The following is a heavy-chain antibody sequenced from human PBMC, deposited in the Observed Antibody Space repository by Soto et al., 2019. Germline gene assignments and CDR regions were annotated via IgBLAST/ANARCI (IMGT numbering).Heavy chain of an antibody. CDR2: VNGDGSST. CDR3: ARGGSTDFYGLLDL. Sequence: EVQLVESGGASVQPGGSLRLSCAASGFSLSKYWMHWVRQAPGKGLEWVSRVNGDGSSTTYADSVSGRFIISRDNAKDTVFLQRRSLRADETARYYWARGGSTDFYGLLDLWGQGTQVIVSS. D-gene: IGHD3-16*01. V-gene: IGHV3-74*01. J-gene: IGHJ5*02. CDR1: GFSLSKYW.